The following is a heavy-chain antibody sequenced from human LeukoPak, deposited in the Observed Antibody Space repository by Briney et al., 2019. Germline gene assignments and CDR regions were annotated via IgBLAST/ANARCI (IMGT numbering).Heavy chain of an antibody. CDR3: ARPQIVVVPAAMAVWFDP. Sequence: SQTLSLTCTVSGGSISSGGYYWSWIRQPPGKGLEWIGSIYYSGSTYYNPSLKSRVTISVDTSKNQFSLKLSSVTAADTAVYYCARPQIVVVPAAMAVWFDPWGQGTLVTVSS. CDR2: IYYSGST. D-gene: IGHD2-2*01. V-gene: IGHV4-39*01. CDR1: GGSISSGGYY. J-gene: IGHJ5*02.